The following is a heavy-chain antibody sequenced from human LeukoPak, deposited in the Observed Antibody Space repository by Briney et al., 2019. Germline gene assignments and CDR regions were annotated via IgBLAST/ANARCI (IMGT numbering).Heavy chain of an antibody. CDR3: AKSEEEEAFDY. CDR1: GFTFSSYG. Sequence: PGGSLRLSCAASGFTFSSYGMHWVRQAPGKGLEWVAVISYDGSNKYYADSVKGRFTISRDNSKNTLYLQINSLRAEDTAVYYCAKSEEEEAFDYWGQGTLVTASS. CDR2: ISYDGSNK. V-gene: IGHV3-30*18. J-gene: IGHJ4*02.